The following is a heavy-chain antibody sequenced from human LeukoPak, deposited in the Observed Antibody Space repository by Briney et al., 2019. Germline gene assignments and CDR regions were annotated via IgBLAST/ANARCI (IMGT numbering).Heavy chain of an antibody. Sequence: GASVKVSCKASGYTFTGYYMHWVRQAPGQGLEWMGWINPNSGGTNYAQKFQGRVTMTRDTSISTAYMELSRLRSDDTAVYYCARVSGDIVLISWFDPWGQGTLVTVSS. D-gene: IGHD2-8*01. V-gene: IGHV1-2*02. CDR2: INPNSGGT. CDR1: GYTFTGYY. CDR3: ARVSGDIVLISWFDP. J-gene: IGHJ5*02.